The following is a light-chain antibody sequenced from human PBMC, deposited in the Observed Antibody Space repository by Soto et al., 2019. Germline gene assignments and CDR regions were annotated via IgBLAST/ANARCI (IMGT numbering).Light chain of an antibody. CDR3: SSYVGSNNLV. Sequence: QSALTQPPSASGSPGQSVTISCTGTSSDVGGYNYVSWYQQLPGKAPKLMIYEVDKRPSGVPDRFSGSKSGNTASLTVSGLQAEDEGDYYCSSYVGSNNLVFGGGTKLTVL. CDR1: SSDVGGYNY. V-gene: IGLV2-8*01. J-gene: IGLJ3*02. CDR2: EVD.